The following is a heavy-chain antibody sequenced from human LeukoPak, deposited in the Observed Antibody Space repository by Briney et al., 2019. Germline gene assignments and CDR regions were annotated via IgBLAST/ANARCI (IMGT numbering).Heavy chain of an antibody. D-gene: IGHD3-22*01. CDR1: GFTFSSHA. CDR2: ISGSGGST. CDR3: ARGGGYYDSSGYPRFDY. V-gene: IGHV3-23*01. J-gene: IGHJ4*02. Sequence: PGGSLRLSCAASGFTFSSHAMGWVRQAPGKGLEWVSAISGSGGSTYYADSVKGRFTISRDNSKNTLYLQMNSLRAEDTAVYYCARGGGYYDSSGYPRFDYWGQGTLVTVSS.